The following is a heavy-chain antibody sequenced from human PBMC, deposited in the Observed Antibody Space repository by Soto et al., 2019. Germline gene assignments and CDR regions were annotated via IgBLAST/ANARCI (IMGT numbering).Heavy chain of an antibody. Sequence: EVQLLESGGGLVQPGGSLRLSCAASGFTFSSYAMSWVRQAPGKGLEWVSAISGSGGSTYYADSVKGRFTISRDNSKNTLYLQMNSLRAEDTAVYYCAKTPTFGWGDILTGPNLAYFDYWGQGTLVTVSS. CDR3: AKTPTFGWGDILTGPNLAYFDY. D-gene: IGHD3-9*01. V-gene: IGHV3-23*01. CDR1: GFTFSSYA. J-gene: IGHJ4*02. CDR2: ISGSGGST.